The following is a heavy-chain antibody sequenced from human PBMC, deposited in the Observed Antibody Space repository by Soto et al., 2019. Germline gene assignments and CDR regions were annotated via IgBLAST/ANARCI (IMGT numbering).Heavy chain of an antibody. CDR2: INWSGSST. D-gene: IGHD6-19*01. CDR1: GFTFEDHG. Sequence: EVQLVESGGGVVRPGGSLRLSCAASGFTFEDHGMTWVRQVPGKGLEWVAEINWSGSSTSYADSVKGRFTISRDNAKNSLYLQMNSLRAEDTALYFCARDGGVAVAVDASDIWGQGTMVTVPS. V-gene: IGHV3-20*04. J-gene: IGHJ3*02. CDR3: ARDGGVAVAVDASDI.